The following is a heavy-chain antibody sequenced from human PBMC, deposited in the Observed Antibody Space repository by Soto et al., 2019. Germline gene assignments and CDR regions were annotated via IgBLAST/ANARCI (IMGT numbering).Heavy chain of an antibody. V-gene: IGHV4-39*07. CDR3: ARTVLGPDLLADSFVDYYYYMDV. Sequence: SETLSLTCTVSGDSISSSGFYWGWIRQPPGKGLEWIGSIYYSGSTYYNPSLKRRVTISADTSKGQFSLRLNSVTAADTAVYYCARTVLGPDLLADSFVDYYYYMDVWGQGTTVTVSS. CDR2: IYYSGST. J-gene: IGHJ6*03. D-gene: IGHD3-9*01. CDR1: GDSISSSGFY.